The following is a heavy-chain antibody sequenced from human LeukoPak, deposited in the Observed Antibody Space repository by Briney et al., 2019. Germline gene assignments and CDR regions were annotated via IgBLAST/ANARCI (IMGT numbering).Heavy chain of an antibody. Sequence: AASVKVSCKASGYTFTGYYMHWVRQAPGQGLEWMGWINPNSGGTNYAQKFQGRVTMTRDTSISTAYMELSRLRSDDTAVYYCAGALVVTPSEYFDYWGQGTLVTVSS. CDR1: GYTFTGYY. V-gene: IGHV1-2*02. J-gene: IGHJ4*02. CDR2: INPNSGGT. D-gene: IGHD4-23*01. CDR3: AGALVVTPSEYFDY.